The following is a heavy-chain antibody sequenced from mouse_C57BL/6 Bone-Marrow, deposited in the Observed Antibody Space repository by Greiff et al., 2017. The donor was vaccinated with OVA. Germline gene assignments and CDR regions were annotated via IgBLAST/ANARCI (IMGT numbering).Heavy chain of an antibody. CDR3: ARRMGSSYRWWYFDV. D-gene: IGHD1-1*01. Sequence: VQLQQSGAELVKPGASVKLSCKASGYTFTSYWMHWVKQRPGQGLEWIGMIHPNSGSTNYNEKFKSKATLTVDKSSSTAYMQLSSLTSEDSAVYYCARRMGSSYRWWYFDVWGTGTTVTVSS. CDR2: IHPNSGST. J-gene: IGHJ1*03. V-gene: IGHV1-64*01. CDR1: GYTFTSYW.